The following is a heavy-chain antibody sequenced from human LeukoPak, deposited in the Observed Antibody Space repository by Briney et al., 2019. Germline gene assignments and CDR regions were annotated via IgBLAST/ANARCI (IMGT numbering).Heavy chain of an antibody. V-gene: IGHV3-23*01. CDR3: AKPFSSGYYSNYFDY. D-gene: IGHD3-22*01. CDR1: GFTFSSYA. Sequence: GGSLRLSCAASGFTFSSYAMSWVRQAPGRGLEWVSAISGSGGSTYYADSVKGRFTISRDNSKNTLYLQMNSLRAEDTAVYYCAKPFSSGYYSNYFDYWGQGTLVTVSS. CDR2: ISGSGGST. J-gene: IGHJ4*02.